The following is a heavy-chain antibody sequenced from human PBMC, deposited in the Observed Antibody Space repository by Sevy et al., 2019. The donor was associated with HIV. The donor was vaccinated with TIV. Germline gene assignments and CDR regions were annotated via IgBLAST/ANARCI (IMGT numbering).Heavy chain of an antibody. CDR2: IKQDGSEK. CDR3: ARDATAYCGGDCYSWSAFDI. Sequence: GGSLRLSCAASGFTFSSYWMSWVRQAPGKGLEWVANIKQDGSEKYYVDSVKGRFTISRDNAKNSLYLQMNSLRAEDTAVYYCARDATAYCGGDCYSWSAFDIWGQGTMSPSPQ. D-gene: IGHD2-21*01. V-gene: IGHV3-7*03. CDR1: GFTFSSYW. J-gene: IGHJ3*02.